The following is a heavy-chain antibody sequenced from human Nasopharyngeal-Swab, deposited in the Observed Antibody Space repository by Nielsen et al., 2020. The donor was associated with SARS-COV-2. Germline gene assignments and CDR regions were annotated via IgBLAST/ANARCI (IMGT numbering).Heavy chain of an antibody. V-gene: IGHV3-30*03. J-gene: IGHJ6*02. CDR3: ARDRGGYSYGFGYYYGMDV. CDR2: ISYDGSNK. Sequence: GESLKISCAASGFTFSSYGMHWVRQAPGKGLEWVAVISYDGSNKYYADSVKGRFTISRDNSKNTLYLQMNSLRAEDTAVYYCARDRGGYSYGFGYYYGMDVWGQGTTVTVSS. D-gene: IGHD5-18*01. CDR1: GFTFSSYG.